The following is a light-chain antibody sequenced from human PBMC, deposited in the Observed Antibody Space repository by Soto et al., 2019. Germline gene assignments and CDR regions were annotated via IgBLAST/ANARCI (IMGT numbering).Light chain of an antibody. V-gene: IGKV1-5*01. J-gene: IGKJ1*01. CDR3: QQYRT. Sequence: DIQMTQSPSTLSASVGDRVTITCRASQSISSWLAWYQQKPGKAPKLLIYDASSLESGVPSRFSGSGSGTEFTLTISSLQPDDFATYCSQQYRTFGQGTKVEIK. CDR1: QSISSW. CDR2: DAS.